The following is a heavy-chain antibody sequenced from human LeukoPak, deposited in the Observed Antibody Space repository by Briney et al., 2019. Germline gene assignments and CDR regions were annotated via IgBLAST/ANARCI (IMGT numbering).Heavy chain of an antibody. Sequence: GGSLRLSCAASGFTFDDYGMSWVRQAPGKGLEWVSGINWNGGSTGYADSVKGRLTISRDNAKNSLYLQMNSLRAEDTALYYCAGGYYYYYYMDVWGKGTTVTVS. D-gene: IGHD2-15*01. V-gene: IGHV3-20*04. CDR3: AGGYYYYYYMDV. J-gene: IGHJ6*03. CDR1: GFTFDDYG. CDR2: INWNGGST.